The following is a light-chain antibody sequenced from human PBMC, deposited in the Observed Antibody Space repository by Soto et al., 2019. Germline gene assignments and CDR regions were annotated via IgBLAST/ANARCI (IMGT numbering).Light chain of an antibody. V-gene: IGKV1-39*01. CDR1: QSISSS. CDR3: QHSYSTPCT. CDR2: AAS. Sequence: DIQMTQSPSSLSASVGAGVTITCRASQSISSSLNWYHQKPGKAPKLLIYAASSLQSGVTSRFSCSRSGTDFTLTISRLQPEDFATYYCQHSYSTPCTCGQGTKVEIK. J-gene: IGKJ1*01.